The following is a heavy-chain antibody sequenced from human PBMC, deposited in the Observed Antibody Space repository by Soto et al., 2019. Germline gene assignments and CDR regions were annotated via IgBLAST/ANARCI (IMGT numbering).Heavy chain of an antibody. Sequence: SETLSLTCTVSGGSISSSSYYWGWIRQPPGKGLEWIGSIYYSGSTYYNPSLKSRVTISVDTSKNQFSLKLSSVTAADTAVYYCARTVADYYYYGMDVWGQGTTVTVSS. CDR1: GGSISSSSYY. D-gene: IGHD4-17*01. V-gene: IGHV4-39*01. CDR3: ARTVADYYYYGMDV. CDR2: IYYSGST. J-gene: IGHJ6*02.